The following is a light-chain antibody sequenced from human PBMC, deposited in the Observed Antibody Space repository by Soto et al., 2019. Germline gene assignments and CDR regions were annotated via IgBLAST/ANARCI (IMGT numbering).Light chain of an antibody. CDR3: QHCNNWPIT. CDR2: AAS. J-gene: IGKJ5*01. CDR1: QSISSY. V-gene: IGKV1-39*01. Sequence: DIQTTQTPTSQSASVVDRVKNTCRASQSISSYLTWYQQKPGKAPKLLIYAASSLQSGVPSRFSGSGSGTEFTLTISSLQSEDVAVYYCQHCNNWPITAGQGTRVDIK.